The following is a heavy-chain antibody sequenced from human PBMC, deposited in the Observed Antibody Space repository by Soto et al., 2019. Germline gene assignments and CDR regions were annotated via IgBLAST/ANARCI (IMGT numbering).Heavy chain of an antibody. V-gene: IGHV4-34*01. CDR3: AREKPYSSSWYHDY. Sequence: QVQLQQWGAGLLKPSETLSLTCAVYGGSFSGYYWSWIRQPPGKGLEWIGDINQSGRTNYNPSLKSRVTISVDTSKNQFSLKRSSVTAADTAVYYCAREKPYSSSWYHDYWGQGTLVTVSS. D-gene: IGHD6-13*01. CDR1: GGSFSGYY. CDR2: INQSGRT. J-gene: IGHJ4*02.